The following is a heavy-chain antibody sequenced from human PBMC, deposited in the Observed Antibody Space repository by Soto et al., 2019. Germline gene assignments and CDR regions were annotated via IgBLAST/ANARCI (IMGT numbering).Heavy chain of an antibody. CDR1: GFTFSSYG. Sequence: QVQLVESGGGVVQPGRSLRLSCAASGFTFSSYGMHWVRQAPGKGLEWVAVISYDGSNKYYADSVKGRFTISRDNSKNTLYLQMNSLRAEDTAVYYCAKEDPELGYFDYWGQGTLVTVSS. CDR3: AKEDPELGYFDY. CDR2: ISYDGSNK. J-gene: IGHJ4*02. D-gene: IGHD1-7*01. V-gene: IGHV3-30*18.